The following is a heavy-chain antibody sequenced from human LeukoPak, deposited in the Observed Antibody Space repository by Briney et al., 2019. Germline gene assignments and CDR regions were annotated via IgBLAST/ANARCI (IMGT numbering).Heavy chain of an antibody. Sequence: GGSLRLSCAASGFTFSSYWMHWVRQAPGKGLVWVSRINSDGSSTSYADSVKGRFTISRDNAKNTLYLQMNSLRAEDAAVYYCARSHCGGDCYSGYFQHWGQGTLVTVSS. J-gene: IGHJ1*01. V-gene: IGHV3-74*01. CDR1: GFTFSSYW. CDR2: INSDGSST. CDR3: ARSHCGGDCYSGYFQH. D-gene: IGHD2-21*02.